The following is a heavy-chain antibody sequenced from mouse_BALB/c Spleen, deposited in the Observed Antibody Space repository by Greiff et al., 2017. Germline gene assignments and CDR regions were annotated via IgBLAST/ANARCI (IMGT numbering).Heavy chain of an antibody. CDR1: GFTFSSYA. CDR3: ARERKLLRSFDY. J-gene: IGHJ2*01. CDR2: ISSGGST. V-gene: IGHV5-6-5*01. Sequence: EVMLVESGGGLVKPGGSLKLSCAASGFTFSSYAMSWVRQTPEKRLEWVASISSGGSTYYPDSVKGRFTISRDNARNILYLQMSSLRSEDTAMYYCARERKLLRSFDYWGQGTTLTVSS. D-gene: IGHD1-1*01.